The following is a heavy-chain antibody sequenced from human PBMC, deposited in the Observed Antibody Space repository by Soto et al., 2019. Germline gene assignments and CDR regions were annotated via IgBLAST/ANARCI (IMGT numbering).Heavy chain of an antibody. J-gene: IGHJ5*02. D-gene: IGHD3-10*01. Sequence: GASVKVSCKASGYTFTSYYMHWVRQAPGQGLEWMGIINPSGGSTSYAQKFQGRVTMTRDTSTSTVYMELSSLRSEDTAVYYCARDRTASSSYDRITMVRGNWFDPWGQGTLVT. CDR2: INPSGGST. CDR1: GYTFTSYY. V-gene: IGHV1-46*03. CDR3: ARDRTASSSYDRITMVRGNWFDP.